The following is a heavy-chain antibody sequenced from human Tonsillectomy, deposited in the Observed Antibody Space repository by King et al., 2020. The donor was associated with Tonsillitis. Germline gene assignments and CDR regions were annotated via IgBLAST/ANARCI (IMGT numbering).Heavy chain of an antibody. Sequence: QLQESGPGLVKPSETLSLTCTVSGGSINLFYWSWIRQPPGKGLEWLGYIFYSGSTNYNPSLKSRVAIPVDTSKNQFSLKLTSLTAADTAVYYCARDRGREFDYWGQGTLVAVSS. J-gene: IGHJ4*02. CDR3: ARDRGREFDY. V-gene: IGHV4-59*01. D-gene: IGHD5-12*01. CDR1: GGSINLFY. CDR2: IFYSGST.